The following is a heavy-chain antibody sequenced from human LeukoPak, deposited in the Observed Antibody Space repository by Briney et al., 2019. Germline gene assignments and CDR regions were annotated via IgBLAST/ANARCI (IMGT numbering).Heavy chain of an antibody. CDR1: GGSISSYY. J-gene: IGHJ4*02. CDR2: INHSGST. D-gene: IGHD1-26*01. CDR3: ASVVGATTG. V-gene: IGHV4-34*01. Sequence: SETLSLTCTVSGGSISSYYWSWIRQPPGKGLEWIGEINHSGSTNYNPSLKSRVTISVDTSKNQFSLKLSSVTAADTAVYYCASVVGATTGWGQGTLVTVSS.